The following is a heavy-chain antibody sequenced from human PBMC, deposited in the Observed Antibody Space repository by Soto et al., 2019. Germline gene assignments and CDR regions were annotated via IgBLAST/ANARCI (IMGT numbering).Heavy chain of an antibody. CDR3: ATTLDIVVVVAATVLGDY. CDR2: ISGSGGST. D-gene: IGHD2-15*01. V-gene: IGHV3-23*01. J-gene: IGHJ4*02. CDR1: GFTFSSYA. Sequence: GGSLRLSCAASGFTFSSYAMSWVRQAPGKGLEWVSAISGSGGSTYYADSVKGRFTISRDNSKNTLYLQMNSLRAEDTAVYYCATTLDIVVVVAATVLGDYWGQGTLVTVSS.